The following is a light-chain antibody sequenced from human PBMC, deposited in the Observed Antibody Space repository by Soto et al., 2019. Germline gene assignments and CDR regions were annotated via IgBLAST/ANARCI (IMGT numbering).Light chain of an antibody. CDR1: QSVSSSY. V-gene: IGKV3-20*01. CDR2: GAS. Sequence: EIVLTQSPGTLSLSPGERATLSCRASQSVSSSYLAWYQQKPGQAPRFLIYGASNRATGIPDRFSGSGSGTEFTLTISRLEPEDFAVYYCQQYGGSWTFGQGTKVEVK. CDR3: QQYGGSWT. J-gene: IGKJ1*01.